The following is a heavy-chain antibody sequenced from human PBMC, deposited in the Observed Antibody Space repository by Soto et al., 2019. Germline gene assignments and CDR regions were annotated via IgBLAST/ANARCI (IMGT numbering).Heavy chain of an antibody. D-gene: IGHD1-1*01. V-gene: IGHV1-69*01. CDR1: GGTFSSYA. Sequence: QVQLVQSGAEVKKPGSSVKVSCKASGGTFSSYAISWVRQAPGQGLEWMGGIIPIFGTANYAQKFQGRVTITADESTSTAYMELSSLRSEDTAVYYCARDYNDREYCNDVDYDGMDVWGQGTTVTVSS. CDR3: ARDYNDREYCNDVDYDGMDV. J-gene: IGHJ6*02. CDR2: IIPIFGTA.